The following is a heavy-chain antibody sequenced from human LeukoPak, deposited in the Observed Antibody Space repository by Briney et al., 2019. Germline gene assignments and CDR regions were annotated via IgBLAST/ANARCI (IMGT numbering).Heavy chain of an antibody. D-gene: IGHD5-18*01. V-gene: IGHV3-53*01. CDR3: AKGPNTARPYYFDY. CDR2: IYSGVTT. Sequence: GGSLRLSCAASGFTVSNNYMSWVRQAPGKGLEWVSVIYSGVTTHYADSVKGRFTISRDNSKNTLYLQMNSLRAEDTAVYYCAKGPNTARPYYFDYWGQGTLVTVSS. J-gene: IGHJ4*02. CDR1: GFTVSNNY.